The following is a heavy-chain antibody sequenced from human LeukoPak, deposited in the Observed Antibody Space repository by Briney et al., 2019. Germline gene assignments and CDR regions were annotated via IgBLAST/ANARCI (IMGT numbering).Heavy chain of an antibody. CDR1: GGSISSGGYY. Sequence: PSETLSLTCTVSGGSISSGGYYWSWIRQHPGKGLEWIGYIYYSGSTYYNPSLKSRVTISVDTSKNQFSLKLSSVTAADTAVYYCARGPPFYYDSSGYYDDVFDIWGKGTMVPVSS. D-gene: IGHD3-22*01. CDR2: IYYSGST. CDR3: ARGPPFYYDSSGYYDDVFDI. V-gene: IGHV4-31*03. J-gene: IGHJ3*02.